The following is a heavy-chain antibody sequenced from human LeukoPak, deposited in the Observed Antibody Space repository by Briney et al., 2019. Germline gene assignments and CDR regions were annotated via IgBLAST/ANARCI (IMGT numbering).Heavy chain of an antibody. J-gene: IGHJ4*02. CDR1: GGSISSSSYY. V-gene: IGHV4-39*01. Sequence: PSETLSLTCTVSGGSISSSSYYWGWIRQPPGKGLEWIGTIYYSGSTYYNPSLESRVTISVDTSKNQFSLKLSSVTAADTAVYYCARLAGYSSGWYVGDYWGQGTLVTVSS. CDR3: ARLAGYSSGWYVGDY. CDR2: IYYSGST. D-gene: IGHD6-19*01.